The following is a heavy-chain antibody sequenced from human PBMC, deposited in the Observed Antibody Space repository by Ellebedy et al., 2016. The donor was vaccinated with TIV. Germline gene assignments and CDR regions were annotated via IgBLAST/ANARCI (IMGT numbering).Heavy chain of an antibody. J-gene: IGHJ4*02. V-gene: IGHV3-23*01. CDR1: GFTFGDYA. D-gene: IGHD2-15*01. CDR3: AKPKTIGWWGGPFDY. CDR2: LSATTGAT. Sequence: GESLKISCAASGFTFGDYAMTWVRQAPGKGLEWVSTLSATTGATFYADSVKGRFTISRDNSNNILYLQMNSLGAEDTAIYYCAKPKTIGWWGGPFDYWGQGTLVTVSS.